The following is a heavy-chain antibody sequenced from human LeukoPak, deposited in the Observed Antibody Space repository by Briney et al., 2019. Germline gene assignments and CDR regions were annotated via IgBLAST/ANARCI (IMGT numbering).Heavy chain of an antibody. Sequence: SETLSLTCTVSGGSISSYYWSWIRQPPGKGLEWIGYIYYSGSTNYNPSLKSRVTISVDTSKNQFSLKLSSVTAADTAVYYCARAGVGYCSGGSCYKVSPFDYWGQGTLVTVSS. D-gene: IGHD2-15*01. J-gene: IGHJ4*02. CDR2: IYYSGST. CDR3: ARAGVGYCSGGSCYKVSPFDY. CDR1: GGSISSYY. V-gene: IGHV4-59*01.